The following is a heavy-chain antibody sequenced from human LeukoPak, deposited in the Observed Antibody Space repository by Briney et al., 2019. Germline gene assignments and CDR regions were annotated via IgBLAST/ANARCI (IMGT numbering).Heavy chain of an antibody. Sequence: GESLKISFKGSGXTFTNYCIGWVRQMPGKGLEWMGIIYPGDSETRYSPSFQGQVTISADKSISTAYLQWSGLRASDTAMYYCARRAGYFDYDFYFDYWGQGTLVTVSS. CDR2: IYPGDSET. CDR3: ARRAGYFDYDFYFDY. J-gene: IGHJ4*02. V-gene: IGHV5-51*01. D-gene: IGHD3-9*01. CDR1: GXTFTNYC.